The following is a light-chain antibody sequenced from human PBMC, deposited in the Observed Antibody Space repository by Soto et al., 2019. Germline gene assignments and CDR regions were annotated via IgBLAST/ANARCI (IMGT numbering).Light chain of an antibody. J-gene: IGKJ2*01. CDR2: DAS. CDR1: QSVISDF. V-gene: IGKV3-20*01. Sequence: EIVLTQSPGTLSVSPGETASLSCLASQSVISDFLAWYQQKSGQPPRLLIYDASWRATGIPARFSGGGSGTAFTLTISRVEPEDSAVYFCQQTFHSPRTFGQGTRLDIK. CDR3: QQTFHSPRT.